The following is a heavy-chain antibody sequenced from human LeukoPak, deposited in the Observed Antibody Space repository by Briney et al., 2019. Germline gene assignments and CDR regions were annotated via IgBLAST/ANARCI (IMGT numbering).Heavy chain of an antibody. D-gene: IGHD6-13*01. CDR1: GFTFSSYG. CDR2: ISGSGGST. CDR3: ARHGSWSFDY. Sequence: PGGSLRLSCAASGFTFSSYGMHWVRQVPGKGLEWVSAISGSGGSTYYADSVKGRFTISRDNSKNTLYLQMNSLRAEDTAVYYCARHGSWSFDYWGQGTLVTVSA. J-gene: IGHJ4*02. V-gene: IGHV3-23*01.